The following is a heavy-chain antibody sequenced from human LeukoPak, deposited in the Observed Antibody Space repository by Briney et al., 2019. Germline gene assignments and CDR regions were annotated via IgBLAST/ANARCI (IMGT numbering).Heavy chain of an antibody. V-gene: IGHV4-38-2*02. J-gene: IGHJ4*02. Sequence: SETLSLTCTVSGYSISSGYYWGWIRQPPEKGLEWIGSIYHSGSTYYNPSLKSRVTISVDTSKNQFSLKLSSVTAADTAVFYCARASDALYSPFDYWGQGTLVTVSS. CDR1: GYSISSGYY. CDR3: ARASDALYSPFDY. CDR2: IYHSGST. D-gene: IGHD6-13*01.